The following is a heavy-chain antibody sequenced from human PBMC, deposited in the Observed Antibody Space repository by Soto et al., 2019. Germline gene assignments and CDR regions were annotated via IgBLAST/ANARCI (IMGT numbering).Heavy chain of an antibody. V-gene: IGHV4-39*01. CDR1: GGSISSSSYY. Sequence: KPSETLSLTCTVSGGSISSSSYYWGWIRQPPGKGLEWIGSIYYSGSTYYNPSLKSRVTISVDTSKNQFSLKLSSVTAADTAVYYCARHSYFGWLLYYWGQGTLVTVSS. CDR2: IYYSGST. D-gene: IGHD3-9*01. J-gene: IGHJ4*02. CDR3: ARHSYFGWLLYY.